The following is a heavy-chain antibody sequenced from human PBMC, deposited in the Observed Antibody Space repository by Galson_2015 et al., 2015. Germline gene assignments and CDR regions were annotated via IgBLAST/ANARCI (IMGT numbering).Heavy chain of an antibody. CDR1: GFTVSSNY. CDR2: IYSGGYT. J-gene: IGHJ2*01. Sequence: SLRLSCAASGFTVSSNYMSWVRQAPGKGLEWVSIIYSGGYTYYADSVEGRFTISRDNSKKTLYLQMNNLRAEDTSVYYCARQIQQLATPYWYLDLWRRGSLVTVSS. V-gene: IGHV3-53*01. CDR3: ARQIQQLATPYWYLDL. D-gene: IGHD6-13*01.